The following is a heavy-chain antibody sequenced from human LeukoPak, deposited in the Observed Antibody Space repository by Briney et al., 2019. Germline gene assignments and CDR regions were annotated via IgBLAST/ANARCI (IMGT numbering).Heavy chain of an antibody. CDR3: ARVRVGARHFDY. V-gene: IGHV4-59*12. Sequence: SETLSLTCLVSGVSISDYYWSWIRQPPGKGLEWIGFMFYGGSTNYNPSLKSRVTISVDKSKNQFSLKLSSVTAADTAVYCCARVRVGARHFDYWGQGTLVTVSS. CDR2: MFYGGST. J-gene: IGHJ4*02. D-gene: IGHD1-26*01. CDR1: GVSISDYY.